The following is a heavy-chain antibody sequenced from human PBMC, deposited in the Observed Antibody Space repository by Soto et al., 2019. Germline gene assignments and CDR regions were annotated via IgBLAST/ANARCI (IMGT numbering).Heavy chain of an antibody. J-gene: IGHJ4*02. CDR1: GFTFSSYH. V-gene: IGHV3-21*01. Sequence: GGSLRLSCAASGFTFSSYHMNWVRQAPGKGLEWVSSLSGNSDYIYYADSLKGRFTISRDNAKNSLYLQMNSLRAEDTAVYYCARDLRRYDLLTGYPTSYFFDFWGQGTLVTVSS. D-gene: IGHD3-9*01. CDR3: ARDLRRYDLLTGYPTSYFFDF. CDR2: LSGNSDYI.